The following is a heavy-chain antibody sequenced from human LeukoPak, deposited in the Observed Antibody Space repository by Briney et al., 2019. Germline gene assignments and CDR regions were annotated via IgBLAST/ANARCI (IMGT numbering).Heavy chain of an antibody. Sequence: GGSLRLSCAASGFTFSTYAMTWVRQAPGKGLEWVSLISGTGGSTYYADSVKGRFTISRDNSKNTLYLQMNSLRAEDTAVYYCAKDRITMVRGAHDYWGQGTLVTVSS. CDR3: AKDRITMVRGAHDY. CDR2: ISGTGGST. J-gene: IGHJ4*02. V-gene: IGHV3-23*01. D-gene: IGHD3-10*01. CDR1: GFTFSTYA.